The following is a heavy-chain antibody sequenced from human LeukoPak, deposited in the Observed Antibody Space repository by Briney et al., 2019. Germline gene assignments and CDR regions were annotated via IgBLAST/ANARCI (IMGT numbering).Heavy chain of an antibody. D-gene: IGHD3-9*01. Sequence: GGSLRLSCAASGFTFSSYTMNWVRQAPGKGLEWVSYISSSSSTKHYADSVKGRFTISRDNAKNSLYLQMNSLRAEDTAVYYCARGRLLRDFDWLFLGVFDMWGQGTMVT. J-gene: IGHJ3*02. CDR2: ISSSSSTK. V-gene: IGHV3-48*04. CDR3: ARGRLLRDFDWLFLGVFDM. CDR1: GFTFSSYT.